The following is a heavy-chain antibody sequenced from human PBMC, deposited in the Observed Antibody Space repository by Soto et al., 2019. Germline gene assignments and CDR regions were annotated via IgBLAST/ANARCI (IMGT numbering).Heavy chain of an antibody. J-gene: IGHJ6*02. CDR2: IIPISGTA. CDR1: GGTFSSYA. D-gene: IGHD2-2*01. CDR3: ARSQGSSTSLEIYYYYYYGMDV. V-gene: IGHV1-69*01. Sequence: QVQLVQSGAEVKKPGSSVKVSCKASGGTFSSYAISWVRQAPGQGLEWMGGIIPISGTANYAQKFKGRVKITADESTSTVSMELSSLRSEDTAVYFCARSQGSSTSLEIYYYYYYGMDVWGQGTTVTVSS.